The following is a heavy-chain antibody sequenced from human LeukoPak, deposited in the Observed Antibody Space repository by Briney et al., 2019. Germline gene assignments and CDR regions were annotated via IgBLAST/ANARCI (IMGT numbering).Heavy chain of an antibody. J-gene: IGHJ4*02. CDR2: ISGSGGST. Sequence: GGSLRLSCAASGFTFSSYAMTWVRQAPGEGLEWVSAISGSGGSTYYADSVKGRFTISRDNSKNTLYLQMNSLRAEDTAVYYCAKSLGNVATKNYFDYWGQGTLVSVSS. V-gene: IGHV3-23*01. CDR3: AKSLGNVATKNYFDY. CDR1: GFTFSSYA. D-gene: IGHD7-27*01.